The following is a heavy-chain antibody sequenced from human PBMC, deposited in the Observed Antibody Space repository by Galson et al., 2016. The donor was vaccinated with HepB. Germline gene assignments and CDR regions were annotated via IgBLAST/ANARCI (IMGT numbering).Heavy chain of an antibody. D-gene: IGHD3-22*01. CDR3: ARRRNYYDSSGYYHDWFDP. V-gene: IGHV4-59*08. CDR2: IYYSGST. CDR1: GGSISSYY. J-gene: IGHJ5*02. Sequence: SETLSLTCTVSGGSISSYYWTWIRQPPGKGLEWIGYIYYSGSTNYNPSLKSRLTISVDPSKNHCSLKLSSATAADTAVYYCARRRNYYDSSGYYHDWFDPWGQGTLVTVSS.